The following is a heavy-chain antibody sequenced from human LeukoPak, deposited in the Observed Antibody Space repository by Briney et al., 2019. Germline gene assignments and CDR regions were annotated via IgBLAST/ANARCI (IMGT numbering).Heavy chain of an antibody. CDR1: GYTFTSSY. CDR3: ARDRAGGYYPLKKYNWFDP. Sequence: ASVKVSYKASGYTFTSSYMHWVRQAPGQGLEWMGIINPSGGSTSYAQKFQGRVTMTRDMSTSTVYMELSSLRSEDTAVYYCARDRAGGYYPLKKYNWFDPWGQGTLVTVSS. V-gene: IGHV1-46*01. J-gene: IGHJ5*02. CDR2: INPSGGST. D-gene: IGHD3-3*01.